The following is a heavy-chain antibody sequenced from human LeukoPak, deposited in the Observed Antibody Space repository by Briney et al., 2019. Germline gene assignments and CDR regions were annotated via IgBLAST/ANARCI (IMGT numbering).Heavy chain of an antibody. J-gene: IGHJ4*02. CDR2: ISGSGGST. V-gene: IGHV3-23*01. CDR3: AKEEQLWLTGTALR. Sequence: GGSLRLSCAASGFTFSSYAMSWVRQAPGEGLEWVSAISGSGGSTYYADSVKGRFTISRDNSKNTLYLQMNSLRAEDTAVYYCAKEEQLWLTGTALRWGQGTLVTVSS. CDR1: GFTFSSYA. D-gene: IGHD5-18*01.